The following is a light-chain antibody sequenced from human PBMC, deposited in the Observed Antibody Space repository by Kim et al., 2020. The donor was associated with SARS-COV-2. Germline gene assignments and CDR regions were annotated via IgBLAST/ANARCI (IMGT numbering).Light chain of an antibody. V-gene: IGKV3-11*01. CDR2: DVS. CDR1: QNVNNY. CDR3: QHRKNWPVT. Sequence: SLSPGERATLSCRASQNVNNYLAWYQQKPGQPPRLLLYDVSNRATGIPARFSGTGSGTDFTLTISSLEPEDFAVYYCQHRKNWPVTFGGGTKLEI. J-gene: IGKJ4*01.